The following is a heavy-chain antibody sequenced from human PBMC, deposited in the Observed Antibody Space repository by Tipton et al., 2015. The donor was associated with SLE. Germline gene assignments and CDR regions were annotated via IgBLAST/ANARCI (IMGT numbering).Heavy chain of an antibody. V-gene: IGHV3-23*03. Sequence: GSLRLSCAASGFNFGAYAMIWVRQAPGKGLEWVSVIYGDGSTTYYGDSVKGRFTISRDTSKNTLYLKMNNLRAEDKAVYYCARERAILQLASYYYGMDVWGQGTMVTVSS. CDR1: GFNFGAYA. CDR2: IYGDGSTT. CDR3: ARERAILQLASYYYGMDV. D-gene: IGHD6-6*01. J-gene: IGHJ6*02.